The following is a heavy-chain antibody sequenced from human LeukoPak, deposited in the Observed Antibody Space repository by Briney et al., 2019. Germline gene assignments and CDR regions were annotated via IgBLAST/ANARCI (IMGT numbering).Heavy chain of an antibody. Sequence: NPSETLSLTCTVSGGSISSSSHYWGWIRQPPGKGLEWIGSIYYSGNTYYNPSLKSRVTISIDTSKNQFSLKLSSVTAADTAVYYCARHANIVVVSAAKAFDYWGQGTLVTVSS. J-gene: IGHJ4*02. CDR3: ARHANIVVVSAAKAFDY. CDR1: GGSISSSSHY. CDR2: IYYSGNT. V-gene: IGHV4-39*01. D-gene: IGHD2-2*01.